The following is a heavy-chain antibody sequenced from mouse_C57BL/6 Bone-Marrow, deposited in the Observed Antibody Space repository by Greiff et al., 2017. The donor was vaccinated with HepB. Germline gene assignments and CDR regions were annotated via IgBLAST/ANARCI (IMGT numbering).Heavy chain of an antibody. D-gene: IGHD4-1*01. CDR2: IDPSDSYT. J-gene: IGHJ2*01. Sequence: VQLQQPGAELVMPGASVKLSCKASGYTFTSYWMHWVKQRPGQGLEWIGEIDPSDSYTNYNQKFKGKSTLTVDKSSSTAYMQLSSLTSDDSAVYYCARLNWVYFDYWGQGTTLTVSS. CDR1: GYTFTSYW. V-gene: IGHV1-69*01. CDR3: ARLNWVYFDY.